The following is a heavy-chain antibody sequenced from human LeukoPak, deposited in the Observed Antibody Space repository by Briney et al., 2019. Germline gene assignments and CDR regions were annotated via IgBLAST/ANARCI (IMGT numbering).Heavy chain of an antibody. CDR3: ATETIGRHYDY. CDR1: GFTFSSCG. D-gene: IGHD1-14*01. V-gene: IGHV3-21*01. J-gene: IGHJ4*02. Sequence: GGSLRLACAASGFTFSSCGFNWVRQAPGKGLEWVSSIGPTGTDRFYADSVRGRFTISRDNAKNSIYLQMDSLRDEDTAVYYCATETIGRHYDYWGQGTLLTVCS. CDR2: IGPTGTDR.